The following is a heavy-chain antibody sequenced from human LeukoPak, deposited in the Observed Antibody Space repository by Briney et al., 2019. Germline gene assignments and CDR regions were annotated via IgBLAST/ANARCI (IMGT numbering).Heavy chain of an antibody. D-gene: IGHD6-13*01. J-gene: IGHJ4*02. CDR3: ARDRPTGYSSSCPDY. CDR1: GFTISSYW. V-gene: IGHV3-21*01. Sequence: GGSLRLSCAASGFTISSYWMSWVRQAPGKGLEWVSSISSSSSYIYYADSVKGRFTISRDNAKNSLYLQMNSLRAEDTAVYYCARDRPTGYSSSCPDYWGQGTLVTVSS. CDR2: ISSSSSYI.